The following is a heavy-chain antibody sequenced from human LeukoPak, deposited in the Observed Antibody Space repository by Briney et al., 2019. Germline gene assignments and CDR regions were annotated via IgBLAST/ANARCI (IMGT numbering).Heavy chain of an antibody. Sequence: GGSLRLSCVGSGLSLSKSHMHWVRQAPGKRLERVALIPHDGGNKQYGDSAKGRFTVSRENSKNTVDLNMDSLTVDDTAIYYCAREAYSSGRAGTFDIWGQGTMVTVSS. CDR1: GLSLSKSH. D-gene: IGHD6-19*01. CDR3: AREAYSSGRAGTFDI. V-gene: IGHV3-30*04. J-gene: IGHJ3*02. CDR2: IPHDGGNK.